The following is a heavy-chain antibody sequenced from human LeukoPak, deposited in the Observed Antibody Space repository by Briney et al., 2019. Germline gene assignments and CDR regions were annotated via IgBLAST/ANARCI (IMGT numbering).Heavy chain of an antibody. Sequence: PSETLSLTYTVSGGSMSNYFWSWIRQSPGKGLEWVASIYHGGSTYYNPSLRGRVTISMDTSKNQISLKLTSVTAADTAVYYCAREKALIDHYDFTGYDWEYWGQGSLVIVSS. CDR2: IYHGGST. V-gene: IGHV4-59*12. J-gene: IGHJ4*02. D-gene: IGHD3-22*01. CDR3: AREKALIDHYDFTGYDWEY. CDR1: GGSMSNYF.